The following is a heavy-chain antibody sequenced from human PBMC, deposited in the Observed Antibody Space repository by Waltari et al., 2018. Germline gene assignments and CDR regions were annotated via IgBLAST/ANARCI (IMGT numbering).Heavy chain of an antibody. Sequence: QVQLQESGPGLVKPSETLSLTCTVSGGSISSHYWSWIRQPPGKGLEWIGYIYYSGSTNYNPSLKSPVTISVDTSKNQFSLKLSSVTAADTAVYYCARGTGTTNSFDYWGQGTLVTVSS. CDR3: ARGTGTTNSFDY. J-gene: IGHJ4*02. D-gene: IGHD1-7*01. CDR2: IYYSGST. CDR1: GGSISSHY. V-gene: IGHV4-59*11.